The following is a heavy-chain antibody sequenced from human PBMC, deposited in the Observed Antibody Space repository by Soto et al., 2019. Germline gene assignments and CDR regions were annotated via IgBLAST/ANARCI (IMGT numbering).Heavy chain of an antibody. CDR3: ASVGKAVRYLDS. CDR1: GFTVSNNY. CDR2: IYSGGST. D-gene: IGHD3-16*02. J-gene: IGHJ4*02. Sequence: EVQLVESGGGLIQPGGSLRLSCAASGFTVSNNYMSWVRQAPGKGLEWVSVIYSGGSTYYADSVEGRFTISRDNSKNTLYLQMNSLTPEDTAVYYCASVGKAVRYLDSWGQGTLVTVSS. V-gene: IGHV3-53*01.